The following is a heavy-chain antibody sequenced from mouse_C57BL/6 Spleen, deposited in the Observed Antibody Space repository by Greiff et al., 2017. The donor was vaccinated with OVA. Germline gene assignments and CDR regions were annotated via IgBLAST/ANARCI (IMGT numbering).Heavy chain of an antibody. D-gene: IGHD2-12*01. J-gene: IGHJ3*01. Sequence: QVQLKESGPELVKPGASVKISCKASGYAFSSSWMNWVKQRPGKGLEWIGRIYPGDGDTNYNGKFKGKATLTADKSSSTAYMQLSSLTSEDSAVYFCARDYMDFFAYWGQGTLVTVSA. CDR1: GYAFSSSW. V-gene: IGHV1-82*01. CDR3: ARDYMDFFAY. CDR2: IYPGDGDT.